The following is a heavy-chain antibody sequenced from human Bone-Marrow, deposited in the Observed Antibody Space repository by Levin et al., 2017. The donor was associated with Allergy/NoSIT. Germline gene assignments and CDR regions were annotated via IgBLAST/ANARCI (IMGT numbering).Heavy chain of an antibody. D-gene: IGHD6-19*01. CDR2: INTNTGNP. V-gene: IGHV7-4-1*04. J-gene: IGHJ6*02. CDR1: GYTFTSYG. Sequence: RTGGSLRLSCKASGYTFTSYGMNWVRQAPGQGLEWMGWINTNTGNPTYAQGFTGRFVFSLDTSVSMAYLQISSLKAEDTAVFYCARDWTQAVAGTLVYFYPNGMDVWGQGTAVTVSS. CDR3: ARDWTQAVAGTLVYFYPNGMDV.